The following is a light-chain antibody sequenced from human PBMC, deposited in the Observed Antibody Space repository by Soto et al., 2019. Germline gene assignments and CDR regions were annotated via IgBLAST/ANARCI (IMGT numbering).Light chain of an antibody. CDR3: QQRSNLPHP. J-gene: IGKJ4*01. V-gene: IGKV3-11*01. CDR1: QSVSSY. CDR2: AAA. Sequence: EIVLTQSPATLSLSPGDRATLSCRASQSVSSYLAWYPQKPGEAPRLLIYAAANRDTGIPARVSGSGSGTDFTLTISSLEPEDFAVDYCQQRSNLPHPFGGGNKVEIK.